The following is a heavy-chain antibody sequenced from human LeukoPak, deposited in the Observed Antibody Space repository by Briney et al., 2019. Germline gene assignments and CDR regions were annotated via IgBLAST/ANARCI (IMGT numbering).Heavy chain of an antibody. CDR1: GYTFTDYY. D-gene: IGHD3-10*01. Sequence: ASVKVSCKASGYTFTDYYMHWVRQAPGQGLEWMGWLNPKSGVTNYAQKFQGRVTMTRDASISTAYMELSSLRSGDTAVYYCARDPFHYGSGRPHDMDLWGQGTTVTVSS. J-gene: IGHJ6*02. CDR2: LNPKSGVT. CDR3: ARDPFHYGSGRPHDMDL. V-gene: IGHV1-2*02.